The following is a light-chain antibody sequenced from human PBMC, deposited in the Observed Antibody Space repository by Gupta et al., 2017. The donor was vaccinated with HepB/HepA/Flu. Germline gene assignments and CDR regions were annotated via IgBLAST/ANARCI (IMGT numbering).Light chain of an antibody. Sequence: QSALTQPASVSGSPGQSITISCTGPSSDVGSYTLVSWYQQHPNKAPKLLIYAVTKRPSGVSNRFSGSKSGNTASLTISGLQSDDEADYYCSSHAGRGTFVVCGEGSKLTVL. CDR3: SSHAGRGTFVV. CDR1: SSDVGSYTL. J-gene: IGLJ3*02. CDR2: AVT. V-gene: IGLV2-23*02.